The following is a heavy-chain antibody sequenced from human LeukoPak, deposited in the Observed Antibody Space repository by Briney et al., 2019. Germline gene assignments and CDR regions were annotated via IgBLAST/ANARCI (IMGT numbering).Heavy chain of an antibody. Sequence: ASVKVSCKASGYTFTSYYMHWVRQAPGQGLEWMGIINPSGGSTSYAQKFQGRVTMTRDTSTSTVYMELSSLRSEDTAVYYCIARQLPPNSDYWGQGTLVTVSS. CDR3: IARQLPPNSDY. CDR2: INPSGGST. D-gene: IGHD2-2*01. V-gene: IGHV1-46*01. CDR1: GYTFTSYY. J-gene: IGHJ4*02.